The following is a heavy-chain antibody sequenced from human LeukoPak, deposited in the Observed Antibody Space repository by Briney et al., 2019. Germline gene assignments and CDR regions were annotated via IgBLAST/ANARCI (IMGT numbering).Heavy chain of an antibody. CDR3: ARGGYDYVWGSYLPPLY. D-gene: IGHD3-16*02. CDR1: GYTFTSYY. J-gene: IGHJ4*02. V-gene: IGHV1-46*01. CDR2: INPSGGST. Sequence: ASVKVSCKASGYTFTSYYMHWVRQAPGQGLEWMGIINPSGGSTSYAQKFQGRVTMTRDTSTSTVYMELSSLRSEDTAVYYCARGGYDYVWGSYLPPLYWGQGTLVTVSS.